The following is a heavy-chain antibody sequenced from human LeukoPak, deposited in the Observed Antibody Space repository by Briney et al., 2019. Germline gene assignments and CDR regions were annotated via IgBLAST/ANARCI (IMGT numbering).Heavy chain of an antibody. CDR3: AISYGAFDI. CDR2: INDSSSTI. D-gene: IGHD3-16*01. V-gene: IGHV3-48*02. Sequence: GGSLRLSCAASGFTFSIYSMSWVRQSPGKGLEWVSYINDSSSTIYYAYSERGRFTISRDRAQNSLYLQLNSLRDDDTAVYYCAISYGAFDIWGQGTMVTVSS. CDR1: GFTFSIYS. J-gene: IGHJ3*02.